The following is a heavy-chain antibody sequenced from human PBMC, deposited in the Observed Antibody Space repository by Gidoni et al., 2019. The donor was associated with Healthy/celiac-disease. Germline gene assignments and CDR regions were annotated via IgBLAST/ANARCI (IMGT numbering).Heavy chain of an antibody. CDR2: IIPIFGTA. J-gene: IGHJ2*01. CDR3: ARAGLDIVVVPAASTYWYFDL. V-gene: IGHV1-69*01. CDR1: GGTFSSYA. D-gene: IGHD2-2*01. Sequence: QVQLVQSGAEVKKPGSSVTVSCKASGGTFSSYALIWVRQAPGQGLEWTGGIIPIFGTANYAQKFQGRVTITADESTSTAYMELSSLRSEDTAGYYCARAGLDIVVVPAASTYWYFDLWGRGTLVTVSS.